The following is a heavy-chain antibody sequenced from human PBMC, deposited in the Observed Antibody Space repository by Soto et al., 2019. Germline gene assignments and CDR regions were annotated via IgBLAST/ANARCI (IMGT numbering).Heavy chain of an antibody. V-gene: IGHV3-43D*04. CDR3: AKGHFFGVVTPYGMDV. D-gene: IGHD3-3*01. CDR1: GFTFDDYA. Sequence: PGGSLRLSCAASGFTFDDYAVHWVRQAPGKGLEWVSLISWDGGSTYYADSVKGRFTISRDNSKNSLYLQMNSLRAEDTALYYCAKGHFFGVVTPYGMDVWGQGTTVTVSS. CDR2: ISWDGGST. J-gene: IGHJ6*02.